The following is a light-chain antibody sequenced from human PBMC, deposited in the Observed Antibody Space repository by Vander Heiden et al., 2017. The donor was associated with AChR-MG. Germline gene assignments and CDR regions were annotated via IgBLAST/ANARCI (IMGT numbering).Light chain of an antibody. V-gene: IGKV3-20*01. Sequence: EIVLTQSPGTLSLSPGERATLSCRASQSVGSGSLAWYQQKPGQDPRLLIYGASIRATGIPGRFSGSGSGTDFTLTISRLEPEDFAVYYCQQYGSSPRTFGQGTKMEI. CDR3: QQYGSSPRT. CDR2: GAS. J-gene: IGKJ1*01. CDR1: QSVGSGS.